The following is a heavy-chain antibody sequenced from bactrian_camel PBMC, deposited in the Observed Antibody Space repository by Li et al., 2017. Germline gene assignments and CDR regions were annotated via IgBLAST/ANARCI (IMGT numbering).Heavy chain of an antibody. V-gene: IGHV3S42*01. Sequence: DVQLVESGGGLAQPGGSLRLSCAASGFGIGDYTMSWVRQAPGKGLEWVSDLNSGRGSTNSVDSVKGRFTISRDNAKNMLYLQMNSLKSEDTALYYCAKTGTGEYDVDYGMDYWGKGTQVTVS. J-gene: IGHJ7*01. D-gene: IGHD3*01. CDR2: LNSGRGST. CDR1: GFGIGDYT.